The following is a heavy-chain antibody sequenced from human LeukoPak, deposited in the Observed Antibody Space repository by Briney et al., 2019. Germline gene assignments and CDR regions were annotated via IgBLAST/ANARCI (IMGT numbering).Heavy chain of an antibody. Sequence: SVKVSCKASGGTFSSYAISWVRQAPGQGLEWMGRIIPIFGTANYAQKFQGRVTITTDESTSTAYMELSSLRSVDTAVYYCARSKKNYYGSGSYPFDYWGQGTLVTVSS. CDR1: GGTFSSYA. J-gene: IGHJ4*02. D-gene: IGHD3-10*01. CDR2: IIPIFGTA. CDR3: ARSKKNYYGSGSYPFDY. V-gene: IGHV1-69*05.